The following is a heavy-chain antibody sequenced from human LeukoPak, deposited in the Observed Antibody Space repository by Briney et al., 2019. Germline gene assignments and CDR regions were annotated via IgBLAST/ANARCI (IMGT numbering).Heavy chain of an antibody. J-gene: IGHJ4*02. Sequence: SQTLSLTCAISGDSVSSNSAAWNWIRQSPSRGLEWLGRTYYRSKWYNDYAVSVKNRITITADTSKNQFSLQLNSVTPEDTAVYFCARVTRDGYNPSPFDHWGQGTLVTVSS. D-gene: IGHD5-24*01. CDR3: ARVTRDGYNPSPFDH. CDR2: TYYRSKWYN. V-gene: IGHV6-1*01. CDR1: GDSVSSNSAA.